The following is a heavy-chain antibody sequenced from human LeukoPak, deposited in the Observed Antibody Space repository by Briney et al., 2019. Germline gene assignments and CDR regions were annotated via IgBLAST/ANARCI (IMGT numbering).Heavy chain of an antibody. V-gene: IGHV3-21*04. J-gene: IGHJ3*02. Sequence: GGSLRLSCVVSGFTFSSYSMNWVRQAPGKGLEWVSSISGSSGYIYYRDSLKGRFTISRDNSKNTLYLQMNSLRAEDTAVYYCARGGSYLSAFDIWGQGTMVTVSS. D-gene: IGHD1-26*01. CDR1: GFTFSSYS. CDR2: ISGSSGYI. CDR3: ARGGSYLSAFDI.